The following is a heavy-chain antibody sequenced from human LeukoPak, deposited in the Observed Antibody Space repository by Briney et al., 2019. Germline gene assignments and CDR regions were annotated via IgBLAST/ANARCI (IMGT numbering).Heavy chain of an antibody. Sequence: GGSLRLSCAASGFIFSKYDMHWVRQATGKSLEWVSTIGTAADTFYPDSVKGRFTISRENAKTSLYLQMNSLEVGDTAVYYCARDRATAAAFGANWYYDLWGRGTLVIVSS. CDR3: ARDRATAAAFGANWYYDL. D-gene: IGHD6-13*01. CDR1: GFIFSKYD. J-gene: IGHJ2*01. V-gene: IGHV3-13*01. CDR2: IGTAADT.